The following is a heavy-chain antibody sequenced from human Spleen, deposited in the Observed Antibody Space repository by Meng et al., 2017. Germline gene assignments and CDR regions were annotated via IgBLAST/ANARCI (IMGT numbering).Heavy chain of an antibody. CDR1: GFSLSTTAVG. CDR3: AHSSGWLFDY. CDR2: IYWDDAE. D-gene: IGHD6-19*01. Sequence: QITLKESGPTLVKPTQTLTLTCTFSGFSLSTTAVGVGWIRQPPGKALEWLAFIYWDDAELFSPSLNSRLTITKDSSKKQVVLTMTNMDPVDTATYYCAHSSGWLFDYWGQGTLVTVSS. V-gene: IGHV2-5*02. J-gene: IGHJ4*02.